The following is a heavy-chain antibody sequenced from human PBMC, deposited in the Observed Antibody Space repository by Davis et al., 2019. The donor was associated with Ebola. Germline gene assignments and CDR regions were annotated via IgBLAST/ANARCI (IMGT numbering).Heavy chain of an antibody. Sequence: GESLKISCAASGFTFSGSAMHWVRQASGKGLEWVGRIRSKANGYATAYAASVKGRFTISRDDSKNTAYLQMNSLKTEDTAVYYCTSTAGSVDYWGQGTLVTVSS. CDR3: TSTAGSVDY. D-gene: IGHD1-26*01. V-gene: IGHV3-73*01. CDR2: IRSKANGYAT. CDR1: GFTFSGSA. J-gene: IGHJ4*02.